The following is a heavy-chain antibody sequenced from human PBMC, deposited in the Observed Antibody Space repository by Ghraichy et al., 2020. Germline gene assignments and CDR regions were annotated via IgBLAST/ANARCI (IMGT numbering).Heavy chain of an antibody. D-gene: IGHD6-13*01. V-gene: IGHV3-30-3*01. J-gene: IGHJ6*02. CDR1: GFTFSTYS. CDR3: ARDIKSSSWSYYYYAMDV. CDR2: VSYDGVTK. Sequence: SCAASGFTFSTYSMHWVRQAPGKGLEWVAVVSYDGVTKYYADSLKGRFIISRDNSKNTLYLQLNSLRGEDTAVYYCARDIKSSSWSYYYYAMDVWGQGTTVIVSS.